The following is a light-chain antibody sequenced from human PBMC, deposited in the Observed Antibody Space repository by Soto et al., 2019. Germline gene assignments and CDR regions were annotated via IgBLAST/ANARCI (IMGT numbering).Light chain of an antibody. V-gene: IGKV3-11*01. CDR2: DAS. CDR3: QQYNNWPLT. Sequence: EIVLTQSPGTLSLSPGERATLSCRASQSIRNFLAWYQQKPGQAPRLLIYDASNRASGIPPRFSGSGSGTDFTLAISGLEPEDFAVYYCQQYNNWPLTFGGGTKVDIK. CDR1: QSIRNF. J-gene: IGKJ4*01.